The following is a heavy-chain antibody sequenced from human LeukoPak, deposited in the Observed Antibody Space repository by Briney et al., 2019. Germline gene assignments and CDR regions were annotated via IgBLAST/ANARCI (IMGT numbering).Heavy chain of an antibody. CDR2: ISSDGSSK. CDR3: AREPFSIVVVTATYFQH. Sequence: GGSLRLSCAASGFTFNSYAMPWVRQAPGKGLEWVAIISSDGSSKYYAASVKGRFTISRDNSVNTLYLQMNSLRAEDTAVYYCAREPFSIVVVTATYFQHWGQGTLVTVSS. V-gene: IGHV3-30*03. J-gene: IGHJ1*01. CDR1: GFTFNSYA. D-gene: IGHD2-21*02.